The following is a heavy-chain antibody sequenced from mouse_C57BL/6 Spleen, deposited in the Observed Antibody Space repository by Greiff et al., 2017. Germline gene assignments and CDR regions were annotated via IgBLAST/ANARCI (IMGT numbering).Heavy chain of an antibody. V-gene: IGHV1-15*01. CDR2: IDPETGGT. J-gene: IGHJ4*01. Sequence: VQVVESGAELVRPGASVTLSCKASGYTFTDYEMHWVKQTPVHGLEWIGAIDPETGGTAYNQKFKGKAILTADKSSSTAYMELRSLTSEDSAVYYCTRRGTTVPMDYWGQGTSVTVSS. D-gene: IGHD1-1*01. CDR1: GYTFTDYE. CDR3: TRRGTTVPMDY.